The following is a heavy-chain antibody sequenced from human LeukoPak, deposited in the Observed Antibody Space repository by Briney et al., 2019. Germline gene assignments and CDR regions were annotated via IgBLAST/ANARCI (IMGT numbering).Heavy chain of an antibody. J-gene: IGHJ4*02. CDR1: GYSFTSYW. D-gene: IGHD3/OR15-3a*01. CDR3: ARLDGMGIPPRYCFDY. Sequence: GESLKISCKGSGYSFTSYWIGWVRQMPGKGLEWMGIIYPGDSDTRYSPSFQGQVTISADKSISTAYLQWSSLKASDTAMYYCARLDGMGIPPRYCFDYWGQGTLVTVSS. V-gene: IGHV5-51*01. CDR2: IYPGDSDT.